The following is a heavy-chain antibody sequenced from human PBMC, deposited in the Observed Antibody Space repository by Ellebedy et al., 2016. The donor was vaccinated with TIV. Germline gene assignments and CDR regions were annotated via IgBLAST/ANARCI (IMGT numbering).Heavy chain of an antibody. Sequence: GESLKISCKASGFTFSSCGMAWVRQAQGKELAWVANIWNDGTNESYAESVKGRFIISRDDSKNALYLQMNRLRDEDSAIYYCARDVAYTYDYWGQGTQVTVSS. D-gene: IGHD2-15*01. CDR1: GFTFSSCG. V-gene: IGHV3-33*01. CDR2: IWNDGTNE. CDR3: ARDVAYTYDY. J-gene: IGHJ4*02.